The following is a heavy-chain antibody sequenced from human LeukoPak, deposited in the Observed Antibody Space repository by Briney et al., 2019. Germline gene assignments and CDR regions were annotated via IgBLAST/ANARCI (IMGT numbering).Heavy chain of an antibody. CDR3: ARSNRGGGRSYFDY. V-gene: IGHV3-21*01. J-gene: IGHJ4*02. D-gene: IGHD2-15*01. CDR1: GFTFSSYS. CDR2: ISSSSSYI. Sequence: PGGSLRLSCAASGFTFSSYSMNWVRQAPGKGLEWVSSISSSSSYIYYADSVKGRFTISRDNAKNSLYLQMNSLRAEDTAVYYCARSNRGGGRSYFDYWGQGTLVTVSS.